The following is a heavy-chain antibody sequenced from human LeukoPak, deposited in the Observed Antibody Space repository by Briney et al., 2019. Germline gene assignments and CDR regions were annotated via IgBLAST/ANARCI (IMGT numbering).Heavy chain of an antibody. CDR1: GFSFSSYW. CDR2: IKSDGKT. V-gene: IGHV3-74*01. J-gene: IGHJ1*01. D-gene: IGHD3-22*01. Sequence: GGSLRLSCAASGFSFSSYWMHWVRQAPGKGLVWVSRIKSDGKTNYADSVKGRFTISRGNAKNTVSLQMNSLRAEDTGVYYCARAPSEIGGYYPEYFRHWGQGALVTVSS. CDR3: ARAPSEIGGYYPEYFRH.